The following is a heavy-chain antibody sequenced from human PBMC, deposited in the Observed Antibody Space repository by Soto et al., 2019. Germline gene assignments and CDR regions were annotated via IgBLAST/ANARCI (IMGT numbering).Heavy chain of an antibody. CDR1: GFSFSNHW. Sequence: EVHLVESGGGLAQPGGSLRLSCAASGFSFSNHWIHWVRQAPGQGLESITRISPDGSITDYAGSVRGRFTISRDNAKDTLYLRMSSLRVEDTAVYYCARPRSKSSSGFDIWGQGTTVTVSS. D-gene: IGHD6-6*01. CDR2: ISPDGSIT. V-gene: IGHV3-74*01. CDR3: ARPRSKSSSGFDI. J-gene: IGHJ3*02.